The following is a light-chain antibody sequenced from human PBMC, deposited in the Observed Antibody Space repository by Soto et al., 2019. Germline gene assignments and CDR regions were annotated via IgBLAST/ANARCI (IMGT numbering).Light chain of an antibody. V-gene: IGKV3-20*01. CDR1: QSVGSY. CDR2: GAS. CDR3: QQYDTSPAT. J-gene: IGKJ5*01. Sequence: IVLTQSPCTLSFSPGERATVSCRASQSVGSYLAWYQQKPGQAPRLLIFGASSRVIGVPCRFSGSGSGTDFTLTISRLEPGDFAVYYCQQYDTSPATFGQGARLDIK.